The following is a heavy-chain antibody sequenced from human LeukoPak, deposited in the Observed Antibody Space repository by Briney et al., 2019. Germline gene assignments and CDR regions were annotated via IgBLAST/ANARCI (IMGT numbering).Heavy chain of an antibody. CDR2: ISSSSSTI. V-gene: IGHV3-48*02. CDR3: ARDRGFYFDY. CDR1: GFTFNTYS. J-gene: IGHJ4*02. Sequence: GGSLRLSCAASGFTFNTYSVNWVRQAPGKGLEWVSFISSSSSTIYHADSVKGRFTISRDNAKNSLYLQMNSLRDEDTAVYYCARDRGFYFDYWGQGTLVTVSS.